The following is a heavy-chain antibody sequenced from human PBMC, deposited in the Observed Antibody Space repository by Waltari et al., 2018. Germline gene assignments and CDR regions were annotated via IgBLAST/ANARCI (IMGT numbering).Heavy chain of an antibody. V-gene: IGHV4-39*01. CDR2: HYYIGST. D-gene: IGHD2-15*01. CDR1: GGSIDSTYHY. Sequence: QVQLQESGPGLVKPSETLSLTCTVSGGSIDSTYHYWGWIRQPPGKGLEWIGSHYYIGSTHYNPSLKSRVTISVDTSKNQCSLKLTSVTAADTAVYYCVQLQGYWGQGILVTVSS. J-gene: IGHJ4*02. CDR3: VQLQGY.